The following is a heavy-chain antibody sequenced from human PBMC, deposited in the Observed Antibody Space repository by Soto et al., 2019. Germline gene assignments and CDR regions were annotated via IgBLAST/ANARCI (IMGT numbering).Heavy chain of an antibody. CDR2: IYYSGTI. D-gene: IGHD5-12*01. CDR1: GGPIRSSNYY. CDR3: ARLRGDSYFYYYMDV. Sequence: QLQLQESGPGLVKPSETLSLTCTVSGGPIRSSNYYWGWNRQPPGKGLEWIGNIYYSGTIYYNPSLKSRVTISMDTSKNQCSLRVNSVTAADTAVYYCARLRGDSYFYYYMDVWGKGTTVTVSS. V-gene: IGHV4-39*01. J-gene: IGHJ6*03.